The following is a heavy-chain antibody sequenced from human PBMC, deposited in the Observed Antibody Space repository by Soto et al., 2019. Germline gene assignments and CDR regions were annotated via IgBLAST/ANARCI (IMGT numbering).Heavy chain of an antibody. CDR3: ARSEATGLDY. Sequence: QVQLQESGPGLVKPSGTLSLTCTVSGGSMTSSNWWNWVRQSPGKGLEWIGEAHHSGRTNYNPSLQSRVPLSVDKSQNHFSLKLSSVTAADTAVYYCARSEATGLDYWGQGTLVTVSS. CDR2: AHHSGRT. CDR1: GGSMTSSNW. V-gene: IGHV4-4*02. J-gene: IGHJ4*02. D-gene: IGHD1-26*01.